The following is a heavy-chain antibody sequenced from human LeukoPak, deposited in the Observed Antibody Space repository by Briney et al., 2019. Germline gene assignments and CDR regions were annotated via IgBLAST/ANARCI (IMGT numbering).Heavy chain of an antibody. D-gene: IGHD6-19*01. V-gene: IGHV3-7*01. CDR2: IKQDGSDK. J-gene: IGHJ4*02. Sequence: GESLRLSCAASGFTFSYYWMSWVRQAPGKGLEWVANIKQDGSDKYYVDSLKGRFTISRDDARNSLYLQMTSLRAEDTAVYYCVREETYSSGWYGPDYWGQGTLVTVSS. CDR1: GFTFSYYW. CDR3: VREETYSSGWYGPDY.